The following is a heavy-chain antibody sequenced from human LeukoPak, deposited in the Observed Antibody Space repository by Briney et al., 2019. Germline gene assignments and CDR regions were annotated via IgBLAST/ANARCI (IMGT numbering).Heavy chain of an antibody. CDR3: ARAPNSGTLGEDY. CDR2: IRNKANIYTT. J-gene: IGHJ4*02. CDR1: GFTFSDHY. V-gene: IGHV3-72*01. Sequence: GGSLRLSCAASGFTFSDHYMDWVRQAPGKGLEWVGRIRNKANIYTTEYAASVKGRFTISRDDSKNSLYLQMNSLKAEDTAVYYCARAPNSGTLGEDYWGQGTLVTVSS. D-gene: IGHD1-26*01.